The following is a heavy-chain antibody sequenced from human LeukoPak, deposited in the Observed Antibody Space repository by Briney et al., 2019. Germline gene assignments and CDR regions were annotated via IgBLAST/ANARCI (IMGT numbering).Heavy chain of an antibody. D-gene: IGHD2/OR15-2a*01. CDR1: GGSISSYY. V-gene: IGHV4-59*01. Sequence: SETLSLTCTVSGGSISSYYWSWIRQPPGKGLEWIGYIYYSGSTNYNPSLKSRVTISVDTSKNQFSLKLSSVTAADTAVYYCARGSQGYFDYYYGMDVWGQGTTVTVSS. J-gene: IGHJ6*02. CDR3: ARGSQGYFDYYYGMDV. CDR2: IYYSGST.